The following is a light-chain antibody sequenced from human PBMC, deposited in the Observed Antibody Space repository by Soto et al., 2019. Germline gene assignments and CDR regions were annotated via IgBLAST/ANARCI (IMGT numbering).Light chain of an antibody. CDR2: GAY. V-gene: IGKV3-20*01. CDR1: QSVSSSY. CDR3: QQYNIWRSIT. Sequence: IVFTQSPGTVSLSPGERATLSCRASQSVSSSYLAWYQQKPGQAPRLLIYGAYIRATGIPARFSGSGYGTYFTLTISSLQSEDFAVYYCQQYNIWRSITFGQGTRLEIK. J-gene: IGKJ5*01.